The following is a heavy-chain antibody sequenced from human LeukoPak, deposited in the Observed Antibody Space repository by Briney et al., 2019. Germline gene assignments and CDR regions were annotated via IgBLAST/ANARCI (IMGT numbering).Heavy chain of an antibody. D-gene: IGHD1-26*01. CDR1: GFTFSSYG. J-gene: IGHJ5*02. CDR3: ARGDLIVGATRRNWFDP. V-gene: IGHV3-30*03. CDR2: ISYDGSNK. Sequence: GRSLRLSCAASGFTFSSYGMHWVRQAPGKGLEWVAVISYDGSNKYYADSVKGRFTISRDNAKNSLYLQMNSLRAEDTAVYYCARGDLIVGATRRNWFDPWGQGTLVTVSS.